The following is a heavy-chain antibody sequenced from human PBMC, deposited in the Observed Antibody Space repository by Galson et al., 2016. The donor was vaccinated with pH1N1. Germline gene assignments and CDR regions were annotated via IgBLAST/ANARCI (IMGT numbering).Heavy chain of an antibody. D-gene: IGHD4-17*01. CDR2: T. J-gene: IGHJ3*02. V-gene: IGHV5-51*01. CDR3: ARRYDFGDYRGDAFDI. Sequence: TRYSPPFQGQVTISSDKSINTAYLQWISLKASDTATYYCARRYDFGDYRGDAFDIWGQGTMVIVSS.